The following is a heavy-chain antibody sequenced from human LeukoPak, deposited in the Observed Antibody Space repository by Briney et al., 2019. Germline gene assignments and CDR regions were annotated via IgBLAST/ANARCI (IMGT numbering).Heavy chain of an antibody. CDR2: IVLGRGNT. V-gene: IGHV1-58*01. CDR1: GFTFTTSA. D-gene: IGHD2-2*01. J-gene: IGHJ4*02. CDR3: AADRECRSTNCHPYNFDY. Sequence: GASVNVSGKASGFTFTTSAVQWVRQAGGQRREGIGWIVLGRGNTNYAQKFQERVTITRDMSTSTAYMDLSSLRAEDTAVYYCAADRECRSTNCHPYNFDYWGQGTLVTVSS.